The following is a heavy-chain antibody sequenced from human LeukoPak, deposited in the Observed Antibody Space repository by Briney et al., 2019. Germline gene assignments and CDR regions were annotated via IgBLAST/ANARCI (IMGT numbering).Heavy chain of an antibody. D-gene: IGHD3-22*01. Sequence: PGRSLRLSCAAPGFTFSSYWMSWVRQAPGKGLEWVANIKQDGSEKYYVDSVKGRFTISRDNAKNSLYLQMNSLRAEDTAVYYCARVNRRSYYDSSGYIDYWGQGTLVTVSS. V-gene: IGHV3-7*01. J-gene: IGHJ4*02. CDR2: IKQDGSEK. CDR1: GFTFSSYW. CDR3: ARVNRRSYYDSSGYIDY.